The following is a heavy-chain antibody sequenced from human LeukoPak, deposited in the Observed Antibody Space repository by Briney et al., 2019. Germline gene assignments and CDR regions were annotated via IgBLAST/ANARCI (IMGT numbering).Heavy chain of an antibody. CDR2: ITHRGIT. D-gene: IGHD1-14*01. Sequence: SETLSLTCTVSGGSISSYYWTWIRQPPGKGLEWIGEITHRGITNYNPSLKSRVTMSLDTSKNHCSLKLSSVTAADTAVYYCARHADWYKSPLDPWGQGTLVTVSS. V-gene: IGHV4-34*01. CDR1: GGSISSYY. J-gene: IGHJ5*02. CDR3: ARHADWYKSPLDP.